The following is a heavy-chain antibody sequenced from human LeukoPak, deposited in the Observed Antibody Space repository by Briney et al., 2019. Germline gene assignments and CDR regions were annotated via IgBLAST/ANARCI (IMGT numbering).Heavy chain of an antibody. D-gene: IGHD5-12*01. V-gene: IGHV3-66*01. J-gene: IGHJ3*02. CDR3: VREGYSGYVRRAFDI. CDR2: IYSGGST. Sequence: GGSLRLSCAASGFTVSSNYMSWVRQAPGKGLEWVSVIYSGGSTYYADSVKGRFTISRDNSKNTLYLQMNSLRAEDTAVYYCVREGYSGYVRRAFDIWGQGTMVTVSS. CDR1: GFTVSSNY.